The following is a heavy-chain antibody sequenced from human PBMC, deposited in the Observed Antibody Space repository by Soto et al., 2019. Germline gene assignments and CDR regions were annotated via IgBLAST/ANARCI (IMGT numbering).Heavy chain of an antibody. CDR2: INHSGST. V-gene: IGHV4-34*01. CDR3: ALRGGIAARTFDY. CDR1: GGSFSGYY. D-gene: IGHD6-6*01. J-gene: IGHJ4*02. Sequence: QVQLQQWGAGLLKPSETLSLTCAVYGGSFSGYYWSWIRQPPGKGLEWIGEINHSGSTNYNPSLKSRVTISVDTSKNQFSLKLSSVTAADTAVYYCALRGGIAARTFDYWGQGTLVTVSS.